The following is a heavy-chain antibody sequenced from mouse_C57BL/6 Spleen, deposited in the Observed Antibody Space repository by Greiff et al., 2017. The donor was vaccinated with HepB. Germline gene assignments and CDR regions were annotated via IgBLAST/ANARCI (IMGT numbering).Heavy chain of an antibody. V-gene: IGHV1-82*01. CDR2: IYPGDGDT. CDR3: ARKGIYYGTYYAMDY. J-gene: IGHJ4*01. CDR1: GYAFSSSW. Sequence: VKLMESGPELVKPGASVKISCKASGYAFSSSWMNWVKQRPGKGLEWIGRIYPGDGDTNYNGKFKGKATLTADKSSSTAYMQLSSLTSEDSAVYFCARKGIYYGTYYAMDYWGQGTSVTVSS. D-gene: IGHD2-1*01.